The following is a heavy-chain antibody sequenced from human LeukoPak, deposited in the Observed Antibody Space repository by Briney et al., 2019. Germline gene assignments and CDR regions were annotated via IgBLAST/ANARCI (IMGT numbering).Heavy chain of an antibody. D-gene: IGHD5-24*01. CDR3: TRQGLREDGFDY. Sequence: PGGSLRLSCAASGFTFSGSAMHWVRQASGKGLEWVGRIRSKANSYATAYAASVKGRFTIPRDDSKNTAYLQMNSLKTEDTAVYYCTRQGLREDGFDYWGQGTLVTVSS. V-gene: IGHV3-73*01. CDR1: GFTFSGSA. J-gene: IGHJ4*02. CDR2: IRSKANSYAT.